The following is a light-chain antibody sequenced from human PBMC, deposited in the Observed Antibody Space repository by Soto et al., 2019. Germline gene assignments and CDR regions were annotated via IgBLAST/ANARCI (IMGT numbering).Light chain of an antibody. CDR3: QQHDNLPHA. J-gene: IGKJ4*02. V-gene: IGKV1-33*01. CDR1: QDISNY. Sequence: DIQMTPSPSSLSASVGDRGTITCQASQDISNYLNWYQQKPAKAPKLLIYDASNLETGVPSRFSESGSRTDFTLTISSLQPEDSATYYCQQHDNLPHAFDGGTKV. CDR2: DAS.